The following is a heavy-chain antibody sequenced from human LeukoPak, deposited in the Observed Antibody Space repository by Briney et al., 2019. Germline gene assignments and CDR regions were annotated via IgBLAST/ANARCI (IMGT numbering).Heavy chain of an antibody. D-gene: IGHD6-13*01. V-gene: IGHV3-30*02. CDR1: GFTLTSYG. J-gene: IGHJ4*02. CDR3: VKDRSYSSSWPEY. Sequence: GGSLRLSFAASGFTLTSYGMHWVRQAPGRGLEWLGTIQYDGKKIFDAESVRGRFTISRDNSKDTLYLQMSSLTMEDTAKYYCVKDRSYSSSWPEYWGQGTLVIVSS. CDR2: IQYDGKKI.